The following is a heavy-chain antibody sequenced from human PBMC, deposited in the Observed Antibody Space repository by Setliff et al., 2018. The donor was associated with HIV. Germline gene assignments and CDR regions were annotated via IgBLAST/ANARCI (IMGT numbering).Heavy chain of an antibody. D-gene: IGHD3-22*01. CDR2: IYYSGST. V-gene: IGHV4-59*01. CDR3: ARDFGASGYSEY. J-gene: IGHJ4*02. CDR1: GGSISSYY. Sequence: SETLSLTCTVSGGSISSYYWSWIRQPPGEGLEWIGYIYYSGSTNYNPSLKSRVTISVDTSKNHFSLKLRSVTAADTAVYYCARDFGASGYSEYWGQGTLVTVSS.